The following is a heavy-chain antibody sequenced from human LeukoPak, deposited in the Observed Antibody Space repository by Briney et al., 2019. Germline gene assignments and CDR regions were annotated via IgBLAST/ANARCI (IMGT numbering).Heavy chain of an antibody. V-gene: IGHV1-18*01. D-gene: IGHD1-26*01. CDR1: GYTFTNYG. CDR3: ARDGFSGSYLDAFDI. CDR2: ISGYNGDT. Sequence: ASVKVSCKASGYTFTNYGIAWARQAPGQGLEWLGWISGYNGDTNYAQKVQGRVTVTTETSTSTAYMELRSLRSDDTAVYFCARDGFSGSYLDAFDIWGQGTMVTVSS. J-gene: IGHJ3*02.